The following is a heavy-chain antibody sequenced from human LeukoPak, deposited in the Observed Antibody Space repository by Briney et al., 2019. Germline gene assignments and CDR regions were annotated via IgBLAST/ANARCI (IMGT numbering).Heavy chain of an antibody. D-gene: IGHD5-24*01. CDR2: IYYSGST. V-gene: IGHV4-61*05. CDR3: ARGLEMATRFDP. J-gene: IGHJ5*02. CDR1: GGSISSTSYF. Sequence: PSETLSLTCTVSGGSISSTSYFWGWIRQPPGKGLEWIGYIYYSGSTNYNPSLKSRVTISVDTSKNQFSLKLSSVTAADTAVYYCARGLEMATRFDPWGQGTLVTVSS.